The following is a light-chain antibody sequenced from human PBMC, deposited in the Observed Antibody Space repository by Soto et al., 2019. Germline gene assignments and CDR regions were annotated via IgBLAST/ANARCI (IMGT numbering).Light chain of an antibody. CDR2: GTF. CDR1: SSSIGAGYD. CDR3: QSYDSSLSGVV. V-gene: IGLV1-40*01. J-gene: IGLJ2*01. Sequence: QSVLTQPPSVSGAPGQRVTISCAGGSSSIGAGYDVHWYQQLPGTAPKLLIYGTFNRPSGVPDRFSGSKSGTSASLAITGLQAGDEADYYCQSYDSSLSGVVFGGGTKLTVL.